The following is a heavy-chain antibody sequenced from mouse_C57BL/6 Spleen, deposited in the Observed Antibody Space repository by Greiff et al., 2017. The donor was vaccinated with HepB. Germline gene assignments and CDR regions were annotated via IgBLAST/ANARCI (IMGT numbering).Heavy chain of an antibody. CDR2: IYPGNGDT. Sequence: LQQSGAELVRPGASVKMSCKASGYTFTSYNMHWVKQTPRQGLEWIGAIYPGNGDTSYNQKFKGKATLTVDKSSSTAYMQLSSLTSEDSAVYFCARPLYYDYDLYYFDYWGQGTTLTVSS. V-gene: IGHV1-12*01. CDR3: ARPLYYDYDLYYFDY. D-gene: IGHD2-4*01. CDR1: GYTFTSYN. J-gene: IGHJ2*01.